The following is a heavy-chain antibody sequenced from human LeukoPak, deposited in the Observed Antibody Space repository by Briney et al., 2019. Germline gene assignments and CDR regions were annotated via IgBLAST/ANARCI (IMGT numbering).Heavy chain of an antibody. Sequence: GGSLRLSCAASGFTFSNYSMNWVRQAPGKGLEWVSSISSSSSYIYYADSVKGRFTISRDNAKNSLYLQMNSLRAEDTAVYYCARARIVGYYFDYWGQGTLVTVSS. CDR2: ISSSSSYI. CDR3: ARARIVGYYFDY. V-gene: IGHV3-21*01. J-gene: IGHJ4*02. CDR1: GFTFSNYS. D-gene: IGHD2-21*01.